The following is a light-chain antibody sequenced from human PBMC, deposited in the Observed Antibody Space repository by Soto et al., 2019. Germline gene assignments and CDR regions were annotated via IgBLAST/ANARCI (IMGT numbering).Light chain of an antibody. V-gene: IGKV3-20*01. CDR3: QQYGSSSWT. Sequence: EIVLTQSSGTLSLPPGERATLSCRASQSVSSSYLAWYQQKPGQAPRLLIYGASSRATGIPDRFSGSGSGTDFTLTISRLEPEDFAVYYCQQYGSSSWTFGQGTKVDIK. CDR1: QSVSSSY. CDR2: GAS. J-gene: IGKJ1*01.